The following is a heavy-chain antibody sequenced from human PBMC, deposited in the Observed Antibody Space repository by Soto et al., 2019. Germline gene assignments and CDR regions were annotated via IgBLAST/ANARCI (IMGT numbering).Heavy chain of an antibody. CDR1: GFTFSSYA. Sequence: PGGSLRLSCAASGFTFSSYAMSWVRQAPGKGLGWVAAISGTAVSTYYADSVKGRFTISRDNSKNTLYLQMNSLRAEDTAVYYCAVYGYGVSAAAYWGQGTLVTVSS. CDR3: AVYGYGVSAAAY. CDR2: ISGTAVST. D-gene: IGHD4-17*01. J-gene: IGHJ4*02. V-gene: IGHV3-23*01.